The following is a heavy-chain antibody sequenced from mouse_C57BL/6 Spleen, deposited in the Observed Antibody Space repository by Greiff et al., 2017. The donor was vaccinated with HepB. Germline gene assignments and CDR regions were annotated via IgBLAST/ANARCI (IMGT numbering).Heavy chain of an antibody. D-gene: IGHD1-1*01. CDR1: GFSLTSYG. CDR3: ASSPGSSYEYFDV. Sequence: VQLQESGPGLVQPSQSLSITCTVSGFSLTSYGVHWVRQSPGKGLEWLGVIWSGGSTDYNAAFISRRSISKDNSKSQVFFKMISLQADDTAIYYCASSPGSSYEYFDVWGTGTTVTVSS. V-gene: IGHV2-2*01. J-gene: IGHJ1*03. CDR2: IWSGGST.